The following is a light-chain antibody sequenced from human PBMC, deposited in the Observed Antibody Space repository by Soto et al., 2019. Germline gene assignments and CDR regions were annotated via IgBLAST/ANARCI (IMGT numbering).Light chain of an antibody. Sequence: QSVLTQPPSASGTPGQRVTISCSGSSSNIGSNYVYWYQQLPGAAPKLLIYRNYQRPSGVPDRFSGSKSGTSASLAVSGLRSEDEADYYCAAWDDSLSVGVFGTGTKVTVL. CDR2: RNY. V-gene: IGLV1-47*01. CDR1: SSNIGSNY. CDR3: AAWDDSLSVGV. J-gene: IGLJ1*01.